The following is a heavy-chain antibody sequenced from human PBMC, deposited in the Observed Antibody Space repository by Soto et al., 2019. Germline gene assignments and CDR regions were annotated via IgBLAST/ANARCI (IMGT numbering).Heavy chain of an antibody. CDR2: INAGNGYT. J-gene: IGHJ5*02. CDR3: ARDPFYDFWSGSNWFDP. Sequence: SVKVSCQASGYTFTSYAMHWVRQAPVQRLEWMGWINAGNGYTKYSQKFQDRVTITRDTSASTAYMELSSLRSEDTAIYYCARDPFYDFWSGSNWFDPWGQGTLVTVSS. D-gene: IGHD3-3*01. V-gene: IGHV1-3*01. CDR1: GYTFTSYA.